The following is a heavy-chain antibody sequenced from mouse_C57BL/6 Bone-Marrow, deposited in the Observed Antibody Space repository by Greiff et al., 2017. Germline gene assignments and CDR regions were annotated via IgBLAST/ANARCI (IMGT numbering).Heavy chain of an antibody. D-gene: IGHD1-1*01. CDR2: ISDGGSYT. V-gene: IGHV5-4*01. CDR1: GFTFSSYA. J-gene: IGHJ3*01. Sequence: EVQLMESGGGLVKPGGSLKLSCAASGFTFSSYAMSWVRQTPEKRLEWVATISDGGSYTYYPDNVKGRFTISRDNAKNNLYLQMSHLKSEDTAVYYCARDRTLYYYGSSYWFAYWGQGTLVTVSA. CDR3: ARDRTLYYYGSSYWFAY.